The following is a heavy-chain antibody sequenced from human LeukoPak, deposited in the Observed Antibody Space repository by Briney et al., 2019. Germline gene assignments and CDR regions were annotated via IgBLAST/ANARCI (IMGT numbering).Heavy chain of an antibody. CDR3: ARDLRLFGGYAFDI. CDR2: IYYSGST. D-gene: IGHD3-3*01. J-gene: IGHJ3*02. CDR1: GGSISSGGYY. V-gene: IGHV4-31*03. Sequence: PSETLSLTCTVSGGSISSGGYYWSWIRQHPGKGLEWIGYIYYSGSTYYNPSLKSRVTISVDTPKNQFSLKLSSVTAADTAVYYCARDLRLFGGYAFDIWGQGTMVTVSS.